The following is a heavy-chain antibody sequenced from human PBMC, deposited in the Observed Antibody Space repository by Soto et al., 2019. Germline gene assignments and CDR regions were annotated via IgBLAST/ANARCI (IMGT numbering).Heavy chain of an antibody. CDR3: AKTPVSSGYSRPFDY. D-gene: IGHD3-22*01. CDR1: GFTFSSYG. CDR2: ISFDGSNR. J-gene: IGHJ4*02. V-gene: IGHV3-30*18. Sequence: QVQLVESGGGVVQPGRSLRLSCAASGFTFSSYGMHWVRQAPGKGLEWVAVISFDGSNRYYGESVKGRFTISRDNSKNTLYLQMNTLRAEDTAVYYCAKTPVSSGYSRPFDYWGQGTLVTVSS.